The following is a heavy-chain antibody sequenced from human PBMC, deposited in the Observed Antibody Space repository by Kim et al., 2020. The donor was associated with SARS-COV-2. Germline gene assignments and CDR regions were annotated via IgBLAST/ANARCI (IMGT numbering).Heavy chain of an antibody. CDR3: ARGGGVGGSFDI. V-gene: IGHV4-59*09. D-gene: IGHD3-16*01. Sequence: PSLQSRVTISVDTSKSQFSLTLSSLTAADTAVYFCARGGGVGGSFDIWGQGSLVTASS. J-gene: IGHJ1*01.